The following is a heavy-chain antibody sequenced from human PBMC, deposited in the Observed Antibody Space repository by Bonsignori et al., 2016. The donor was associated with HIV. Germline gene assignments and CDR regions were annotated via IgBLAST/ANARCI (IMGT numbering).Heavy chain of an antibody. CDR2: ISSSSSYI. Sequence: WIRQPPGKGLEWVSSISSSSSYIYYADSVKGRFTISRDNAKNSLYLQMNSLRAEDTAVYYCAREDAMATTPFDYWGQGTLVTVSS. V-gene: IGHV3-21*01. CDR3: AREDAMATTPFDY. J-gene: IGHJ4*02. D-gene: IGHD5-24*01.